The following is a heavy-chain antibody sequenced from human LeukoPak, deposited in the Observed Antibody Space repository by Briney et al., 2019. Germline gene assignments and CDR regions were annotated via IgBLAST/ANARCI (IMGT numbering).Heavy chain of an antibody. CDR2: TFYRSKWFN. J-gene: IGHJ3*02. CDR1: GDSVSRNSTT. D-gene: IGHD2-15*01. V-gene: IGHV6-1*01. CDR3: ARGDCSGGICYSDSAFDI. Sequence: SQTLSLTCAISGDSVSRNSTTWSWIRQSPSRGLEWLGRTFYRSKWFNEYTSSVKSRISIKPDTSKNQFSLQLNSVTPEDTAVYYRARGDCSGGICYSDSAFDIWGQGTMVTVSS.